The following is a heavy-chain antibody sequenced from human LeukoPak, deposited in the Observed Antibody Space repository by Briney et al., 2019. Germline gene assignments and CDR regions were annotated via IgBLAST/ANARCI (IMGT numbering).Heavy chain of an antibody. CDR1: AGSISSHY. CDR2: IYYSGTT. D-gene: IGHD6-13*01. J-gene: IGHJ4*02. Sequence: PSETLSLTCSVSAGSISSHYWSWIRQPSGKGLEWIGYIYYSGTTNYNPSLKSRVTISVDTSKNQFSLKLSSVTAADTAVYYCARGVYIAAAQYGYWGQGTLVTVSS. V-gene: IGHV4-59*11. CDR3: ARGVYIAAAQYGY.